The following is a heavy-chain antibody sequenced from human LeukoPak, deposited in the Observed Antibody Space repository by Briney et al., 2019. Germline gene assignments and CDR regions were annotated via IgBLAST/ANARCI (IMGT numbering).Heavy chain of an antibody. CDR1: GYTLTELS. Sequence: GASVKVSCNISGYTLTELSVHWVRQAPGKGLEWMGTSDLEDGERVYAQNLQGRFTMTEDTSKGTTYMELSSLRSDDTAVYFCATQVIVWGVIITDYFENWGQGTLVTVSS. D-gene: IGHD3-10*01. CDR2: SDLEDGER. CDR3: ATQVIVWGVIITDYFEN. J-gene: IGHJ4*02. V-gene: IGHV1-24*01.